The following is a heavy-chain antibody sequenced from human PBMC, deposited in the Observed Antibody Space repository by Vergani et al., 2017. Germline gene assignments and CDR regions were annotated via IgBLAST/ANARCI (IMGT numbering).Heavy chain of an antibody. D-gene: IGHD3-22*01. CDR1: GGTFSSYA. Sequence: QVQLVQSGAEVKKPGSSVKVSCKASGGTFSSYAISWVRPAPGQGLEWMGGIIPIFGTANYAQKCQGRVTLTADSSTGTAYMELSSLRSEDTAVYYCARAPWYYDSSPSPYYYYMDVWGKGTTVTVSS. CDR2: IIPIFGTA. J-gene: IGHJ6*03. V-gene: IGHV1-69*01. CDR3: ARAPWYYDSSPSPYYYYMDV.